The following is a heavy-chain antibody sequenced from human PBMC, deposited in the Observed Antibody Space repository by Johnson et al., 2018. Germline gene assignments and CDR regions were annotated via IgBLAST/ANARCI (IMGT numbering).Heavy chain of an antibody. V-gene: IGHV3-33*01. CDR1: GFTFRTYG. Sequence: QVQLVESGGGVVQPGRSLRLSCAASGFTFRTYGMHWVRQAPGKGLEWVAVIWYDGGKKYNADSVKGRFTISRENSKNTLYLQMNSLRAEDTAVYYCARAYIAAAGTGLNYYYYYGMDVWGQGTTVTVSS. J-gene: IGHJ6*02. CDR2: IWYDGGKK. CDR3: ARAYIAAAGTGLNYYYYYGMDV. D-gene: IGHD6-13*01.